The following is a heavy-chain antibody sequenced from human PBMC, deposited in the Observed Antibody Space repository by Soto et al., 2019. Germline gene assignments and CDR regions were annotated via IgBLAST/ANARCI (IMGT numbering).Heavy chain of an antibody. CDR2: ISWNSGSI. CDR1: GFTFDDYA. J-gene: IGHJ4*02. CDR3: AKDKGDYDPYYFDY. D-gene: IGHD3-22*01. Sequence: DVQLVESGGGLVQPGRSLRLSCAASGFTFDDYAMHWVRQAPGKGLEWVSGISWNSGSIGYADSVKGRFTISRDNAKNSLYLQMNSLRAEDTALYYCAKDKGDYDPYYFDYWGQGTLVTVSS. V-gene: IGHV3-9*01.